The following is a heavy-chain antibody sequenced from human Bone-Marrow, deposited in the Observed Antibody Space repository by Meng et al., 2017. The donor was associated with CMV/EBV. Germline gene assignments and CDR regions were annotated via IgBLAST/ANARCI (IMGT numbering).Heavy chain of an antibody. V-gene: IGHV3-7*01. CDR1: GFTFSSYW. Sequence: GESLKISCVGSGFTFSSYWMSWIRRAPGKGLEWVDTIKHDGNEKYHMDSAKGRFTISRDNTKNSLFLRMDSLRAEDTAVYYCTNTGLSGGVLWGQGTMVTVSS. D-gene: IGHD2-8*02. J-gene: IGHJ4*02. CDR3: TNTGLSGGVL. CDR2: IKHDGNEK.